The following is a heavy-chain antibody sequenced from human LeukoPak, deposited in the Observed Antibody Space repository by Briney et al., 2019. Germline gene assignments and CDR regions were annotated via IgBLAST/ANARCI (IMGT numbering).Heavy chain of an antibody. D-gene: IGHD1-26*01. V-gene: IGHV1-2*04. CDR1: GYTFTGYY. J-gene: IGHJ4*02. CDR3: ARGHSGSYQNLDY. Sequence: VASVKVSCKASGYTFTGYYMHWVRQAPGRGLEWMGWINPNSGGTNYAQKFQGWVTMTRDTSISTAYMELSRLRSDDTAVYYCARGHSGSYQNLDYWGQGTLVTVSS. CDR2: INPNSGGT.